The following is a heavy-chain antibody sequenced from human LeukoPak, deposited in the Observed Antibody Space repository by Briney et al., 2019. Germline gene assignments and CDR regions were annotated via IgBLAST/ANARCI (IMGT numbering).Heavy chain of an antibody. CDR3: AKRDCSDNNCYFVN. Sequence: GGSLRLSCAASGFTLSSYGISWVRQAPAKGLEWVSTLSARGDSTYYVDSVKGRFTISRDNSKNTLYLQMDSLRAEDTAVYFCAKRDCSDNNCYFVNWGQGTLVTVS. V-gene: IGHV3-23*01. CDR2: LSARGDST. J-gene: IGHJ4*02. D-gene: IGHD1-20*01. CDR1: GFTLSSYG.